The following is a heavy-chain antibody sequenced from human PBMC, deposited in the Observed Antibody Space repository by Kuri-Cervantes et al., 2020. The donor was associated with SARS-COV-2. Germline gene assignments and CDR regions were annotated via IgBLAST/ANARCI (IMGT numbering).Heavy chain of an antibody. CDR2: IYPGDSDT. Sequence: KVSCKGSGYSFTSYWIGWVRQMSGKGLEWMGIIYPGDSDTRYSPSFQGQVTISADKSISTAYLQWSSLKASDTAMYYCARLNSSWYPHYFDYWGQGTLVTVSS. D-gene: IGHD6-13*01. J-gene: IGHJ4*02. CDR3: ARLNSSWYPHYFDY. V-gene: IGHV5-51*01. CDR1: GYSFTSYW.